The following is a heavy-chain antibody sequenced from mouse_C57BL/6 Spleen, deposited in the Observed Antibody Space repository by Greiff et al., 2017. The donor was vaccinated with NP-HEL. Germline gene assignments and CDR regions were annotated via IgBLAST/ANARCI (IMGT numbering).Heavy chain of an antibody. Sequence: QVQLKQSGAELVKPGASVTISCKASGYAFSSYWMNWVKQRPGKGLEWIGQIYPGDGDTNYNGKFKGKATLTADKSSSTAYMQLSSLTSEDSAVYFCASPYYYGSSGWYFDVWGTGTTVTVSS. CDR2: IYPGDGDT. CDR3: ASPYYYGSSGWYFDV. J-gene: IGHJ1*03. V-gene: IGHV1-80*01. D-gene: IGHD1-1*01. CDR1: GYAFSSYW.